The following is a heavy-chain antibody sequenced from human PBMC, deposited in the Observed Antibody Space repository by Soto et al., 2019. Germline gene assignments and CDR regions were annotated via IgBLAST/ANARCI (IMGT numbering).Heavy chain of an antibody. Sequence: SETLSLTCDVSGDFLTTYYWNWIRQSPGKGLEWIGYIFYGGHTNYNPSLRGRATISVDTSKNQFSLKLSSVTAADTAVYYCVRSPQYSSGWNGGFDYWGQGTLVTVSS. CDR3: VRSPQYSSGWNGGFDY. V-gene: IGHV4-59*01. D-gene: IGHD6-19*01. CDR2: IFYGGHT. CDR1: GDFLTTYY. J-gene: IGHJ4*02.